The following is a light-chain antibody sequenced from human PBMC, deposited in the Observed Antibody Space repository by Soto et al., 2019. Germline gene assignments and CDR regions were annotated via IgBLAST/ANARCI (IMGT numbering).Light chain of an antibody. V-gene: IGKV1-9*01. CDR2: AAT. Sequence: DIRLTLAPSLLCTSVGDRVTITCRASQGISQYVAWYQQKPGKAPKLLIYAATVLQGGVPSRFSGTGSATEFILTISSLQPEDFATYYCQQYYSSPTWTFGQGTNVAI. CDR3: QQYYSSPTWT. J-gene: IGKJ1*01. CDR1: QGISQY.